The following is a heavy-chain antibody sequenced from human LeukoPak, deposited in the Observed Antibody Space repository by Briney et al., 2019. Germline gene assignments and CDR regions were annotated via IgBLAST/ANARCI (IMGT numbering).Heavy chain of an antibody. CDR2: IIPIFGTA. D-gene: IGHD3-22*01. V-gene: IGHV1-69*01. J-gene: IGHJ3*02. CDR1: GGTFSSYA. Sequence: PLASVKVSCKASGGTFSSYAISWVRQAPGQGLEWMGGIIPIFGTANYAQKFQGRVTITADESTSTAYMELSSLRSEDTAVYYCATAAIGPPGRGYYDSSGYNDAFDIWGQGTMVTVSS. CDR3: ATAAIGPPGRGYYDSSGYNDAFDI.